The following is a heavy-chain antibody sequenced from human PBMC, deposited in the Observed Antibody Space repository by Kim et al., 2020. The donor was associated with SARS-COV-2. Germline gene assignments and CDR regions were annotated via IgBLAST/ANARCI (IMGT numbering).Heavy chain of an antibody. Sequence: GGSLRLSCAAFGFTVSSNYMSWVRQAPGKGLEWVSVIFSGGSTYYADSVKGRFTISRDNSKNTLYLQMNSLRAEDTAVYYCARDNPHIVATIPGGWELPIPLLGYDGMDVWGQGTTVTVSS. CDR1: GFTVSSNY. CDR2: IFSGGST. CDR3: ARDNPHIVATIPGGWELPIPLLGYDGMDV. V-gene: IGHV3-53*01. D-gene: IGHD5-12*01. J-gene: IGHJ6*02.